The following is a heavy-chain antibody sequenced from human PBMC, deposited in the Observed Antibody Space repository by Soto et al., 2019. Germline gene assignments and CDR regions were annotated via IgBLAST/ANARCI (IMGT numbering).Heavy chain of an antibody. J-gene: IGHJ5*02. CDR2: ISDSGGST. CDR1: GFTFSTYA. V-gene: IGHV3-23*01. CDR3: ARSYSNWYRIRYNCFDP. Sequence: SLRLSCAASGFTFSTYAMTWVRQAPGKGLEWISTISDSGGSTYYADSVKGRFTISRDNSKNTLYLQMSSLRGDDTAVYYCARSYSNWYRIRYNCFDPWGQGTLVTVSS. D-gene: IGHD4-4*01.